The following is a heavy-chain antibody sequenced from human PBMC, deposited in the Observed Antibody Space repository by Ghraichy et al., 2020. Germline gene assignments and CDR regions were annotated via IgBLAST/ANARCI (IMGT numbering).Heavy chain of an antibody. CDR2: MYPGDSDI. J-gene: IGHJ2*01. D-gene: IGHD4-11*01. CDR1: GYSFIRYW. V-gene: IGHV5-51*01. CDR3: ARRENVTSRNWYFDL. Sequence: NISCQGSGYSFIRYWIAWVRQVPGSGLEWMAIMYPGDSDIRYSPPFQGHVTMSADKSINTAYLQWSSLKATDTATYYCARRENVTSRNWYFDLWGRGTQVTVSS.